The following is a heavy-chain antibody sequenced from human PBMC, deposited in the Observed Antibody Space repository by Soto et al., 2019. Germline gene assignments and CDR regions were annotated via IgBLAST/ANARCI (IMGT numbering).Heavy chain of an antibody. CDR1: GTTFSNFA. CDR2: IILPFGTP. D-gene: IGHD3-22*01. V-gene: IGHV1-69*12. J-gene: IGHJ4*02. Sequence: QVRLVQSGAEVKKTESSVKVSCEASGTTFSNFAIGWVRQAPGQGLEWMGGIILPFGTPNYAQKFQGRVTISADESMTTVYMELRGLRSGDTAVYYCVRGPDYEGYFDYLGQGTLVTVSS. CDR3: VRGPDYEGYFDY.